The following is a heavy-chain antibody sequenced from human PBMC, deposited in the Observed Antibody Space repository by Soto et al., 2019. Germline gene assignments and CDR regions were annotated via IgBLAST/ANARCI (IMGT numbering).Heavy chain of an antibody. CDR1: GGSVVSGSYC. J-gene: IGHJ3*02. CDR2: IYYSGST. V-gene: IGHV4-61*01. CDR3: ARDRKITIFGVVTTPGAFDI. Sequence: SETLSLTCTVSGGSVVSGSYCCVWIREPPWSGLEWIGYIYYSGSTNYNPSLKSRVTISVDTSKNQFSLKLSSVTAADTAVYYCARDRKITIFGVVTTPGAFDIWGQGTMVTVSS. D-gene: IGHD3-3*01.